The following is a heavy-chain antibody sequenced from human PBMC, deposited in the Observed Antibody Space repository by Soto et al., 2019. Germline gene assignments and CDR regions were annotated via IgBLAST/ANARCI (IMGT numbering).Heavy chain of an antibody. J-gene: IGHJ6*01. D-gene: IGHD6-19*01. CDR2: ISPYSGET. CDR1: GYTFTSYC. Sequence: ASVNVSFKASGYTFTSYCIVWVRQAPGQGLEWMGWISPYSGETRYADKFQERVTFTTDTSTNTAYMDLRNLKSDDTAVYWCARVTVAGGDFWG. V-gene: IGHV1-18*04. CDR3: ARVTVAGGDF.